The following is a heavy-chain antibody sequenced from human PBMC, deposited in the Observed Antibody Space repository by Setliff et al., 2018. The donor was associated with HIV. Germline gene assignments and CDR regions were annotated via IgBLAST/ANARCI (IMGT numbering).Heavy chain of an antibody. CDR2: INAGNGYT. D-gene: IGHD3-10*01. Sequence: ASVKVSCKASGYTFSSYVMNWVRQAPGHKLEWMGWINAGNGYTKYSQKFQGRVSITRDTSASTAYMELSSLRSEDTAVYYCVRTGSSTSWGIYYYYYMDIWGKGSTVTVSS. J-gene: IGHJ6*03. V-gene: IGHV1-3*01. CDR1: GYTFSSYV. CDR3: VRTGSSTSWGIYYYYYMDI.